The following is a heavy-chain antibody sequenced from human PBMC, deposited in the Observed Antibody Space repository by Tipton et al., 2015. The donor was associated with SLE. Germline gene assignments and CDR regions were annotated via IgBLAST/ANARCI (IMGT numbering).Heavy chain of an antibody. V-gene: IGHV1-46*01. D-gene: IGHD1-1*01. CDR3: ARQLALDAFDI. Sequence: QLVQSGAEVKKPGASVKVSCKASGYTFTSYDMHWARQAPGQGLEWMGIINPGGGSTSYAQKLQGRVTMTTDTSTSTAYMELRSLRSDDTAVYYCARQLALDAFDIWGQGTMVTVSS. CDR1: GYTFTSYD. J-gene: IGHJ3*02. CDR2: INPGGGST.